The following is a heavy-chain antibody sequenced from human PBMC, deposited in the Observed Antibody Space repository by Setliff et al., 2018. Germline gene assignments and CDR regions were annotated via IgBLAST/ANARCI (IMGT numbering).Heavy chain of an antibody. CDR2: ISGSGGFI. D-gene: IGHD2-8*02. CDR1: GFTFGNYA. Sequence: PGGSLRLSCAASGFTFGNYAMTWVRQAPGKGLHWVSSISGSGGFIYAADTAKCRFTISRDNSKNTVFLQMNSLRVEDTGIYYRAKRALTSPMVASGGDLDYWAQGTLVTVSS. V-gene: IGHV3-23*01. CDR3: AKRALTSPMVASGGDLDY. J-gene: IGHJ4*02.